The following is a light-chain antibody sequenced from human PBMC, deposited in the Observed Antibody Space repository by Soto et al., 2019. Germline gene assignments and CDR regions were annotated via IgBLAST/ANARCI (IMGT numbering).Light chain of an antibody. J-gene: IGLJ2*01. V-gene: IGLV3-25*03. CDR3: QSADSSGTYPV. CDR2: KDS. Sequence: YELTQPPSVSVSPGQTARITCSGDALPKQYAYWYQQKPGQAPVLVIYKDSERPSGIPERFSGSSSGTTVTLTISGVQAEDEADYYCQSADSSGTYPVFGGGTKLTVL. CDR1: ALPKQY.